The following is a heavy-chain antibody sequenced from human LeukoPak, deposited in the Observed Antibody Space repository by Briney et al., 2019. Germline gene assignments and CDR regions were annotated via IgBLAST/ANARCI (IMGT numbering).Heavy chain of an antibody. CDR2: IVVGSGNT. Sequence: SVKVSCKASGFTFTSSAMQWVRQARGQRLEWIGWIVVGSGNTNYAQKFQERVTITRDMSTSTAYMELSSLRSEDTAVYYCAADRDIWFGEPEAFDIWGQGTMVTVSS. D-gene: IGHD3-10*01. CDR1: GFTFTSSA. J-gene: IGHJ3*02. CDR3: AADRDIWFGEPEAFDI. V-gene: IGHV1-58*02.